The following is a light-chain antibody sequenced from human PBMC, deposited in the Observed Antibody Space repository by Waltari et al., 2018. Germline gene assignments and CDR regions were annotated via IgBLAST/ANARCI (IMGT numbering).Light chain of an antibody. V-gene: IGLV4-69*01. Sequence: QLVLTQSPSASASLGASVKLTCTLSSGHSSNVIAWLQQRPEKGPRYLMKVNSDGSHSKGDEIPDRFSGSCSGAERYLTISSLQSEDEGDYYCQTGGHGTWVFGGGTKLTVL. J-gene: IGLJ3*02. CDR2: VNSDGSH. CDR1: SGHSSNV. CDR3: QTGGHGTWV.